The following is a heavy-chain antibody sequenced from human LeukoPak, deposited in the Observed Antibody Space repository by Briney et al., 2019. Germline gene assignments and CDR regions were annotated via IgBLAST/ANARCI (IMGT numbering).Heavy chain of an antibody. CDR3: ARGHLGIFWFDP. CDR1: GSSISSYY. Sequence: SETLSLTCTVFGSSISSYYWSWIRQPPGKGLEWIGYIYYSGSTNCNPSLKSRVTISVDTSKNQFSLKLNSVTAADTAVYYCARGHLGIFWFDPWGQGTLATVSS. D-gene: IGHD7-27*01. J-gene: IGHJ5*02. V-gene: IGHV4-59*01. CDR2: IYYSGST.